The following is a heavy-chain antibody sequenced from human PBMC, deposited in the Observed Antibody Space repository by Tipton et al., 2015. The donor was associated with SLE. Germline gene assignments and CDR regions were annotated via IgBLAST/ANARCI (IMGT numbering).Heavy chain of an antibody. J-gene: IGHJ4*02. D-gene: IGHD1-26*01. V-gene: IGHV4-31*03. CDR3: ARRWGGSYYQGVFDY. CDR2: IHDSGLT. Sequence: TLFLTCSVSGGSISSGGYYWSWIRHHPGKGLEWIGYIHDSGLTYYNPCLKSRVTISVDTSKDQFSLKLSSVTVADTAMYYCARRWGGSYYQGVFDYWGQGTLVTVSS. CDR1: GGSISSGGYY.